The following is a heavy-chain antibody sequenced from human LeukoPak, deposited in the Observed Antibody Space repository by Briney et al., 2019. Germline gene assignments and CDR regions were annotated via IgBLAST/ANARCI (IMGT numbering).Heavy chain of an antibody. D-gene: IGHD2-2*01. V-gene: IGHV3-30*18. Sequence: GGSLRLSCAASGFTFSSYGMHWVRQAPGKGLEWVAVISYDGSNKYYADSVKGRFTISRDNSKNTLYLQMNSLRAEDTAVYYCAKEGNDQGYFDYRGQGTLVTVSS. CDR3: AKEGNDQGYFDY. J-gene: IGHJ4*02. CDR1: GFTFSSYG. CDR2: ISYDGSNK.